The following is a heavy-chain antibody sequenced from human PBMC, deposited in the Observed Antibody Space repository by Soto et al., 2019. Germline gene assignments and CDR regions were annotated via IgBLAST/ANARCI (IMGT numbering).Heavy chain of an antibody. Sequence: QVQLVQSGAEVKKPGASVKVSCKASGYTFTSYDINWVRQATGQGLEWMGWMNPNSGNTTNAQKCQSRVTNTRNTTINTAYMELRSLKSADTAGDYVEKTLSGDNVDYWGQGTLVTVSS. CDR1: GYTFTSYD. CDR2: MNPNSGNT. D-gene: IGHD4-17*01. CDR3: EKTLSGDNVDY. J-gene: IGHJ4*02. V-gene: IGHV1-8*01.